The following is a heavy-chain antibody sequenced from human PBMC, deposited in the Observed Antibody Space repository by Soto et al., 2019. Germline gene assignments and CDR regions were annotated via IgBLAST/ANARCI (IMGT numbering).Heavy chain of an antibody. Sequence: EVQLVESGGGLVQPGGSLRLSCAASGFAFSTYWMHWVRQAPGKRLLWVARIKFDGSSTYSADSVKGRFTISRDDANNTLYLQMNGLRVDDTAVYYCARGAKNIYAMDVWGQGTTVTVSS. J-gene: IGHJ6*02. CDR3: ARGAKNIYAMDV. V-gene: IGHV3-74*01. CDR2: IKFDGSST. CDR1: GFAFSTYW.